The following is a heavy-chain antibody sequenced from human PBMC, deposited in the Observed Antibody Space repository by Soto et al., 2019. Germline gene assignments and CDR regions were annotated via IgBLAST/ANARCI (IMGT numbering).Heavy chain of an antibody. J-gene: IGHJ4*02. Sequence: SETLSLTCTVPGGSISSYYWSWIRQPPGKGLEWIGYIYYSGSTYYNPSLKSRVTISVDTSKNQFSLKLSSVTAADTAVYYCARSFRVAAAGPFDYWGQGTLVTVSS. CDR3: ARSFRVAAAGPFDY. D-gene: IGHD6-13*01. V-gene: IGHV4-59*06. CDR1: GGSISSYY. CDR2: IYYSGST.